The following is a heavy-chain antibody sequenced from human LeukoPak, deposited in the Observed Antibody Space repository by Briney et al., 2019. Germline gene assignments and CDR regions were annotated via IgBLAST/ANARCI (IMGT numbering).Heavy chain of an antibody. CDR2: ISAYNGNT. D-gene: IGHD3-10*01. Sequence: PLASVKVSCKASGYTFTSYDINWVRQATGQGLEWMGWISAYNGNTNYAQKLQGRVTMTTDTSTSTAYMELRSLRSDDTAVYYCARVDMVRGVIPWFDPWGQGTLVTVSS. CDR3: ARVDMVRGVIPWFDP. V-gene: IGHV1-18*01. CDR1: GYTFTSYD. J-gene: IGHJ5*02.